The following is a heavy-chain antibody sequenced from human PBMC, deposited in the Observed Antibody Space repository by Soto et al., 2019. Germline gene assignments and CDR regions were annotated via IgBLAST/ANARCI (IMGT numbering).Heavy chain of an antibody. D-gene: IGHD3-10*01. V-gene: IGHV1-46*01. J-gene: IGHJ4*02. CDR2: INPSGGST. CDR1: GYTFTSYY. CDR3: ARDQVTMVRGVIGGDY. Sequence: ASVKVSCKASGYTFTSYYMHWVRQAPGQGLEWMGIINPSGGSTSYAQKFQGRVTMTRDTSTSTVYMELSSLRSEDTAVYYCARDQVTMVRGVIGGDYWGQGTLVTVSS.